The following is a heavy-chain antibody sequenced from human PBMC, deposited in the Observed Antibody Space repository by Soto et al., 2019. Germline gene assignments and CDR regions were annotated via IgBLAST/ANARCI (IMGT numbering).Heavy chain of an antibody. Sequence: QVQLVQSGAEVKKPGSSVKVSCKASGGTFSSYAITWVRQAPGQGLEWMGGIIPIFGTANYAQKFQGRVTITADESTSTAYMELISLRSEATVVYYCARDRWSSSGYYPYWFDPWGQGTLVTVSS. CDR3: ARDRWSSSGYYPYWFDP. D-gene: IGHD3-22*01. CDR2: IIPIFGTA. V-gene: IGHV1-69*12. CDR1: GGTFSSYA. J-gene: IGHJ5*02.